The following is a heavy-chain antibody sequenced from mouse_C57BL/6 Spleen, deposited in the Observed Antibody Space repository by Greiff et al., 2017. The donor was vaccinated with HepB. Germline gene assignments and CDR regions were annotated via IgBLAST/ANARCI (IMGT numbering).Heavy chain of an antibody. CDR2: ISDGGSYT. CDR1: GFTFSSYA. CDR3: ARDGPLRSFDY. J-gene: IGHJ2*01. V-gene: IGHV5-4*01. D-gene: IGHD1-1*01. Sequence: VQLKQSGGGLVKPGGSLKLSCAASGFTFSSYAMSWVRQTPEKRLEWVATISDGGSYTYYPDNVKGRFTISRDNAKNNLYLQMSHLKSEDTAMYYCARDGPLRSFDYWGQGTTLTVSS.